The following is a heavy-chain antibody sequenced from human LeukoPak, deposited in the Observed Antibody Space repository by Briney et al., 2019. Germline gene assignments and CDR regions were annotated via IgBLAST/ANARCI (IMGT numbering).Heavy chain of an antibody. CDR3: ARDSAGVYDFWSGYYTRTKIYYFDY. CDR2: ISSSSSYI. CDR1: GFKFSSYS. Sequence: GGSLRLSCAASGFKFSSYSMKWVRQAPGKGLEWVSFISSSSSYIYYADSVKGRFTISRDNAKNSLYLQMNSLRAEDTAVYYCARDSAGVYDFWSGYYTRTKIYYFDYWGQGTLVTVSS. V-gene: IGHV3-21*01. J-gene: IGHJ4*02. D-gene: IGHD3-3*01.